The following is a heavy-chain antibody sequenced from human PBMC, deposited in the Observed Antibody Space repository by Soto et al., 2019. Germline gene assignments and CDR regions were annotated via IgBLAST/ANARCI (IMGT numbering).Heavy chain of an antibody. J-gene: IGHJ5*02. Sequence: QVQLQESGPGLVKPSETLSLSCTVSGGSVSSDSYHWCWIRQPPGKGLEWIGNIYYSGSTTYNPSHKSRVTISLDTSKNQFSLKLSSVTAADTAVYYCATRVGATPPRTWGQGTLVIVSS. V-gene: IGHV4-61*01. CDR3: ATRVGATPPRT. CDR1: GGSVSSDSYH. CDR2: IYYSGST. D-gene: IGHD1-26*01.